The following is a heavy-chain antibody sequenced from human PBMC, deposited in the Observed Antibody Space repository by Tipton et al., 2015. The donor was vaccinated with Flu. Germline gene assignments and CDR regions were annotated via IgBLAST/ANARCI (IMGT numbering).Heavy chain of an antibody. CDR3: AKEGVYYYYMDV. CDR2: MSPNTGNT. D-gene: IGHD3-10*01. CDR1: GYTFTSSD. J-gene: IGHJ6*03. Sequence: QLVQSGAEVKKPGASVKVSCKASGYTFTSSDINWVRQATGQGLEWMGYMSPNTGNTGYAQKFQGRVTMTRDTSISTAYMELSSLRSEDTAVYYCAKEGVYYYYMDVWGEGTTVTVSS. V-gene: IGHV1-8*01.